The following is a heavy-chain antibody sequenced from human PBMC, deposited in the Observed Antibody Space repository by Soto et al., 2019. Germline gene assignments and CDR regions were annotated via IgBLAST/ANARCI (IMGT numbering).Heavy chain of an antibody. J-gene: IGHJ4*02. D-gene: IGHD4-17*01. CDR1: GFTFSDYY. Sequence: GGSLRLSCAASGFTFSDYYIHWIRRAPGKGLEWISYISGNGEIIQYAASARGRFTISRDNAENSVYLEMDSLRAEDTALYYCARDVDADFRTDFDYWGQGTLVTVSS. CDR3: ARDVDADFRTDFDY. V-gene: IGHV3-11*01. CDR2: ISGNGEII.